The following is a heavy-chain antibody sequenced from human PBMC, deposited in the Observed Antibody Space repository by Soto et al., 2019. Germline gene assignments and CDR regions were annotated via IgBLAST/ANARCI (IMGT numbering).Heavy chain of an antibody. CDR3: VRARGSGSYHYYYKDV. Sequence: PSETLSLTCTVSGGSISSGGYYWSWIRQHPGKGMEWIGYIYYSGSTYYNPSLKSRVTISVDTSKNQFSLKLSSVTAADTAVYFCVRARGSGSYHYYYKDVWGKGTTVTVSS. J-gene: IGHJ6*03. CDR1: GGSISSGGYY. CDR2: IYYSGST. V-gene: IGHV4-31*03. D-gene: IGHD3-10*01.